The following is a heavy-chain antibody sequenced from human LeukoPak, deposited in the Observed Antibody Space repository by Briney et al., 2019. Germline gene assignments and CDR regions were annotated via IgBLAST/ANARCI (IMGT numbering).Heavy chain of an antibody. CDR2: IVVGSGNT. V-gene: IGHV1-58*01. D-gene: IGHD6-19*01. CDR3: AADRGSGWNGGDY. Sequence: SVKVSCKASGFTFTSSAVQWVRQARGQRLEWIGWIVVGSGNTNYAQKFQERVTITRDMSTSTAYMELSSLRSEDTAVYYCAADRGSGWNGGDYWGQGTLVTVSS. CDR1: GFTFTSSA. J-gene: IGHJ4*02.